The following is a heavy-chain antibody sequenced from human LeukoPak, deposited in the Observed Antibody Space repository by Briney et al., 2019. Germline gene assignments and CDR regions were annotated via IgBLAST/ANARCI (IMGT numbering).Heavy chain of an antibody. CDR2: ISSSGSTI. CDR3: ARVPYYYDSSGYYDY. V-gene: IGHV3-48*03. J-gene: IGHJ4*02. Sequence: PGRSLRLSCTASGFTFGDYAMNWVRQAPGKGLEWVSYISSSGSTIYYADSVKGRFTISRDNAKNSLYLQMNSLRAEDTAVYYCARVPYYYDSSGYYDYWGQGTLATVSS. D-gene: IGHD3-22*01. CDR1: GFTFGDYA.